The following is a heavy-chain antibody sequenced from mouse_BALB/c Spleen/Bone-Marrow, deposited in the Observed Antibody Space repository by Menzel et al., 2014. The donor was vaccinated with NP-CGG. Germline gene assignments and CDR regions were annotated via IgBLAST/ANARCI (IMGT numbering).Heavy chain of an antibody. Sequence: EVKLVESGPELVKPGASVKISCKTSGYTFTEYTMHWVKQSHGKSLEWIGGINPNNGGTIYNQKFKGKATLTVDKSSSTAYMELRSLTSEDSAVYYCARKDYGYNYAMDYWGQGTSVTVSS. CDR3: ARKDYGYNYAMDY. V-gene: IGHV1-18*01. J-gene: IGHJ4*01. CDR1: GYTFTEYT. D-gene: IGHD1-2*01. CDR2: INPNNGGT.